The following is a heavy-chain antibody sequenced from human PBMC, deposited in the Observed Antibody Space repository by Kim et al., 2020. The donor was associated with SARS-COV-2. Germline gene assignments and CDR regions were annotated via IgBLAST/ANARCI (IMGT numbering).Heavy chain of an antibody. Sequence: GGSLRLSCAASGFTFRSYGMSWVRQAPGKGLEWVSAISGSSGRTYYADSVKGRFTISRDNSKNTLYLQMNSLRAEDTAVYYCAKDKPPAEYWGQGTLVTVSS. V-gene: IGHV3-23*01. CDR3: AKDKPPAEY. CDR2: ISGSSGRT. CDR1: GFTFRSYG. J-gene: IGHJ4*02.